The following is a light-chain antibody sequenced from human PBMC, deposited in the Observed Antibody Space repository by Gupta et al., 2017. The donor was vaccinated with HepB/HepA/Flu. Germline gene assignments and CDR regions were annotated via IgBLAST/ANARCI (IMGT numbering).Light chain of an antibody. CDR2: AAS. CDR3: EQTNSPPGT. Sequence: DIQMTQSPSSLSASIGDRVTITCRASQSSNSYLNWYQQQPGKAPKFLIYAASSLQRGVPSRFSGSGSGTDFTLTISSLQPEDFATYYCEQTNSPPGTFGQETKVEIK. CDR1: QSSNSY. V-gene: IGKV1-39*01. J-gene: IGKJ1*01.